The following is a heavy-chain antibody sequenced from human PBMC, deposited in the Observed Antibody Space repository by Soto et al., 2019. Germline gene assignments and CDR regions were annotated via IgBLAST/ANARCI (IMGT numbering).Heavy chain of an antibody. CDR1: VICFISYS. Sequence: VVSRILSCSSSVICFISYSIHWFRQAPVNWLEWVAFISFDGSNTYYTDSVKGLFTISRDNSRNILYLQMNSLKTYDTAMYYCAKDAYYDILAGHGWFEQWGQGTMVNVSS. V-gene: IGHV3-30*10. D-gene: IGHD3-9*01. CDR3: AKDAYYDILAGHGWFEQ. CDR2: ISFDGSNT. J-gene: IGHJ5*02.